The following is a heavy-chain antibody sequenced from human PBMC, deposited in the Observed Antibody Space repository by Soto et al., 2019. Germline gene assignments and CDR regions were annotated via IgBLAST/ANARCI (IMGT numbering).Heavy chain of an antibody. V-gene: IGHV4-59*01. D-gene: IGHD3-10*01. CDR1: GGSISSYY. Sequence: SETLSLTCTVSGGSISSYYWSWIRQPPGKGLEWIGYIYYSGSTNYNPSLKSRVTISVDTSKNQFSLKLSSVTAADTAVYYCARYYYGSGSYLFDYWGQGTLVTVSS. CDR2: IYYSGST. J-gene: IGHJ4*02. CDR3: ARYYYGSGSYLFDY.